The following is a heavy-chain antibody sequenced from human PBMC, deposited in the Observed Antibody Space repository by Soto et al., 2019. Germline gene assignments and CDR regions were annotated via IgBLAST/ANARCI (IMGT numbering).Heavy chain of an antibody. J-gene: IGHJ4*02. CDR1: GFTLSDHF. D-gene: IGHD2-2*01. CDR2: ISDRDIGSVT. Sequence: QVQLVESGGGLVKPGGSLRLSCAASGFTLSDHFMSWIRQAPGKGLEWVSYISDRDIGSVTHYGDSVKGRFTISRDNAKNSLYLQMNSRRVEDKAVYYCERESWAIPDYWGQGTLVTVFS. CDR3: ERESWAIPDY. V-gene: IGHV3-11*01.